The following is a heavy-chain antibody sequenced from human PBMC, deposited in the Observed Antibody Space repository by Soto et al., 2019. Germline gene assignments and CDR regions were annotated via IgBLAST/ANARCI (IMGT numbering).Heavy chain of an antibody. J-gene: IGHJ6*02. CDR3: ARDLPPYSSGWLSLYYYCGMDV. Sequence: PGGSLRLSCAASGFTFSSYAMHWVRQAPGKGLEWVAVISYDGSNKYYADSVKGRFTISRDNSKNTLYLQMNSLRAEDTAVYYWARDLPPYSSGWLSLYYYCGMDVWGQGTRVTVPS. CDR2: ISYDGSNK. V-gene: IGHV3-30-3*01. D-gene: IGHD6-19*01. CDR1: GFTFSSYA.